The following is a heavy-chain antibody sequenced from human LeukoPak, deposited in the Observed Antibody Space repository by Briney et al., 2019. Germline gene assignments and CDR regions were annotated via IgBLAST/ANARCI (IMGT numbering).Heavy chain of an antibody. CDR1: GGSIVSSTFY. CDR3: ARSIPDVIEFDY. Sequence: SETLSLTCSVSGGSIVSSTFYWGWVRQPPGKGLEWIGNIHHSGSTYYNSSLKSRVTISVDTSKNTLSLKLNSVTAADTAVYYCARSIPDVIEFDYWGQGTLVTVSS. CDR2: IHHSGST. D-gene: IGHD2-2*01. V-gene: IGHV4-39*07. J-gene: IGHJ4*02.